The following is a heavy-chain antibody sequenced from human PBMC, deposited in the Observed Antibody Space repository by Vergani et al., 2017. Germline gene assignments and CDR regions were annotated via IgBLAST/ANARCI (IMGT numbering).Heavy chain of an antibody. Sequence: QVQLVESGGGVVQPGRSLRLSCAASGFTFSSYGMHWVRQAPGKGLEWVAVISYDGSNKYYADSVKGRFTISRDNSKNTLYLQMNSLRAEDTAVYYCAKDLGETYYYDSSGRYYFDYWGQGTLVTVSS. D-gene: IGHD3-22*01. CDR1: GFTFSSYG. V-gene: IGHV3-30*18. J-gene: IGHJ4*02. CDR3: AKDLGETYYYDSSGRYYFDY. CDR2: ISYDGSNK.